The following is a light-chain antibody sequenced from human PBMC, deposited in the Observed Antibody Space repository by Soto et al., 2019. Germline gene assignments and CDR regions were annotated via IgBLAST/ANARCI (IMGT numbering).Light chain of an antibody. CDR2: DVS. Sequence: QSLLTQPASVSGSAGQSITISCTGTSSDIGGYDYVSWYQHHPGKAPRLILYDVSNRPSGVSNRFSGSKSGNTASLTISGLQAEDEAEYYCSSYATSSTLDVFGTGTKLTVL. V-gene: IGLV2-14*03. CDR3: SSYATSSTLDV. J-gene: IGLJ1*01. CDR1: SSDIGGYDY.